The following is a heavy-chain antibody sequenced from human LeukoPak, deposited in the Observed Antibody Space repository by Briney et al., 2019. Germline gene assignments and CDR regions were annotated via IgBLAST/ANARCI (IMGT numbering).Heavy chain of an antibody. CDR2: IYDSGST. CDR3: ARDCSGGSCYGAFDI. J-gene: IGHJ3*02. Sequence: SETLSLTCTVSGASIRSGDYYWGWIRQPPGKGLEWIGYIYDSGSTYYNPSLKSRITISVDTSENRFSLKLSSVTDTDTAVYYCARDCSGGSCYGAFDIWGQGTMVTVSS. CDR1: GASIRSGDYY. V-gene: IGHV4-30-4*01. D-gene: IGHD2-15*01.